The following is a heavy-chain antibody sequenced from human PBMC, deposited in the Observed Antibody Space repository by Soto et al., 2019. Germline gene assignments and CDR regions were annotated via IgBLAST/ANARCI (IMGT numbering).Heavy chain of an antibody. CDR1: GGTFSSYT. J-gene: IGHJ5*02. D-gene: IGHD3-10*01. CDR2: IIPILGIA. Sequence: QVQLVQSGAEVKKPGSSVKVSCKASGGTFSSYTISWVRQAPGQGLEWMGRIIPILGIANYAQKFQGRVTITGDKSTSTAYMELSRLRSEDTAVYYCARARSVRGAAGWFDPWGQGTLVTVSS. V-gene: IGHV1-69*02. CDR3: ARARSVRGAAGWFDP.